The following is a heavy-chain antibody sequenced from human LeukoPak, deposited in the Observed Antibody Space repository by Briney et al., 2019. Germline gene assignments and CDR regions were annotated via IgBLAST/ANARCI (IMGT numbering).Heavy chain of an antibody. CDR2: IYYSGST. V-gene: IGHV4-59*01. D-gene: IGHD3-10*01. CDR3: ARAPYGSGSYRRGVNWFDP. Sequence: SETLSLTRTVSDGSISSYYWSWIRQPPGKGLEWIGYIYYSGSTNYNPSLKSRVTISVDTSKNQFSLKLSSVTAADTAVYYRARAPYGSGSYRRGVNWFDPWGQGTLVTVSS. J-gene: IGHJ5*02. CDR1: DGSISSYY.